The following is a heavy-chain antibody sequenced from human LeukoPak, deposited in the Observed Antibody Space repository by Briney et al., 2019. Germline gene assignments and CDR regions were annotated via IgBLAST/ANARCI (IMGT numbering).Heavy chain of an antibody. D-gene: IGHD5-24*01. V-gene: IGHV3-11*01. CDR2: ISSSASTI. CDR3: ASQGRRDGYNPLVY. Sequence: PGGSLRLSCAASGFTFSDYYMSWIRQAPGQGLEWVSCISSSASTIDYADSVKGRFTISRDNAKNSLYLQMNRLRAEDTAVYYCASQGRRDGYNPLVYWGQGTLVTVSS. CDR1: GFTFSDYY. J-gene: IGHJ4*02.